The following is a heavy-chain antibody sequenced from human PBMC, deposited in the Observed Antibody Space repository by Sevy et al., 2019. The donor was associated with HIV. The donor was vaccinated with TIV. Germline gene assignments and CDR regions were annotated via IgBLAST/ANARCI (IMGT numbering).Heavy chain of an antibody. V-gene: IGHV1-2*02. CDR3: AREGGYTYARSYMAV. J-gene: IGHJ6*03. CDR1: GYTFSGYY. Sequence: ASVKVSCKASGYTFSGYYLHWVRQAPGQWLEWMGWINPNSGGTNYAQEFQGRVTMTWDTSISTAYMELSWLRFDDTAVYYCAREGGYTYARSYMAVWGKGTMVTVSS. CDR2: INPNSGGT. D-gene: IGHD3-16*01.